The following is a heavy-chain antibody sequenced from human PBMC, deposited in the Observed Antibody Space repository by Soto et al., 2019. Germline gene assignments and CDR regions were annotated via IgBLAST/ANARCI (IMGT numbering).Heavy chain of an antibody. CDR1: GFTFSSYS. CDR3: AREYYDILTGYYTKYYYYYYMDV. V-gene: IGHV3-21*01. Sequence: GGSLRLSCAASGFTFSSYSMNWVRQAPGKGLEWVSSISSSSSYIYYADSVKGRFTISRDNAKNSLYLQMNSLRAEDKAVYYCAREYYDILTGYYTKYYYYYYMDVWGKGTTVTVSS. CDR2: ISSSSSYI. D-gene: IGHD3-9*01. J-gene: IGHJ6*03.